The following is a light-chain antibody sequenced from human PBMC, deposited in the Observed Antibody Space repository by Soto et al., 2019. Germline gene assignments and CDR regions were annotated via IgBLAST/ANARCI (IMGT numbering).Light chain of an antibody. J-gene: IGKJ1*01. CDR3: QQSYSTPRT. CDR1: QSISSY. V-gene: IGKV1-39*01. Sequence: DMQMTQSPSSRSASVGYIVTIPCRASQSISSYLNWYQQKPGKAPKLLIYAASSLQSGVPSRFSGSGSGTDFTLTISSLQPEDFATYYCQQSYSTPRTFGQGTKVDIK. CDR2: AAS.